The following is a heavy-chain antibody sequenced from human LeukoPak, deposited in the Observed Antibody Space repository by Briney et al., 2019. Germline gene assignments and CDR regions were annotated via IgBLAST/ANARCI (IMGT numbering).Heavy chain of an antibody. J-gene: IGHJ6*03. CDR2: INPNSGGT. V-gene: IGHV1-2*02. D-gene: IGHD6-19*01. CDR3: ARVGSGWPTYYYYYMDV. Sequence: ASVKVSCKASGYTFTGYYMHWVRQAPGQGLEWMGWINPNSGGTNYAQKFQGRVTMTRDTSICTAYMELSRLRSDDTAVYYCARVGSGWPTYYYYYMDVWGKGTTVTVSS. CDR1: GYTFTGYY.